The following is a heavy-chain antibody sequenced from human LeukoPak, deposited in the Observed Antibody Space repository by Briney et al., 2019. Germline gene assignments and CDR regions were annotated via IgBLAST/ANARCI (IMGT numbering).Heavy chain of an antibody. J-gene: IGHJ6*03. CDR1: GGSFSGYY. CDR2: INHSGST. CDR3: ARFDSSGYSNYYYYYMDV. V-gene: IGHV4-34*01. D-gene: IGHD3-22*01. Sequence: PSETLSLTCAVYGGSFSGYYWSWIRQPPGKGLEWIVEINHSGSTNYNPSLKSRVTISVDTSKNQFSLKLSSVTAADAAVYYCARFDSSGYSNYYYYYMDVWGKGTTVTVSS.